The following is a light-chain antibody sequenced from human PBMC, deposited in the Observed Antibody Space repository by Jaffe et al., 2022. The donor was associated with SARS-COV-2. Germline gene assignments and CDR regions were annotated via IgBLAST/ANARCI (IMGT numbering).Light chain of an antibody. Sequence: DIQMTQSPSSLSASVGDRVTITCQASQDITNFLNWYQQKPGKVPKLLIYDASNLKTGVPSRFSGSGSGTNFTFTISSLQPEDIATYYCQQYDNLPRTFGPGTKVEIK. CDR2: DAS. CDR3: QQYDNLPRT. V-gene: IGKV1-33*01. J-gene: IGKJ3*01. CDR1: QDITNF.